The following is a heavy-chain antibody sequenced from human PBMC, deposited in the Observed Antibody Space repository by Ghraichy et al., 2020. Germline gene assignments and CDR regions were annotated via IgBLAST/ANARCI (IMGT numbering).Heavy chain of an antibody. D-gene: IGHD3-22*01. J-gene: IGHJ2*01. V-gene: IGHV4-59*01. Sequence: SETLSLTCTVSGGSISSYYWSWIRQPPGKGLEWIGYIYYSGSTNYNPSLKSRVTISVDTSNNHFSLKLSSVTAADTAVYYCARDPGRVYYDSSGYRKSTWYFDLWGRGTLVTVSS. CDR1: GGSISSYY. CDR2: IYYSGST. CDR3: ARDPGRVYYDSSGYRKSTWYFDL.